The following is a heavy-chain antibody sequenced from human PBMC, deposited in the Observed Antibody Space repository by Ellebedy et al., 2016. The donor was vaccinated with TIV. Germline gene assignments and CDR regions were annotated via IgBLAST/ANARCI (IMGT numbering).Heavy chain of an antibody. CDR2: IYYSGST. Sequence: LETLSLTXTVSGGSISSSSYYWGWIRQPPGKGLEWIGSIYYSGSTYYNPSLKSRVTISVDTSKNQFSLKLSSVTAADTAVYYCARGQAVRGPHPFDYWGQGTLVTVSS. D-gene: IGHD3-10*01. CDR1: GGSISSSSYY. J-gene: IGHJ4*02. V-gene: IGHV4-39*07. CDR3: ARGQAVRGPHPFDY.